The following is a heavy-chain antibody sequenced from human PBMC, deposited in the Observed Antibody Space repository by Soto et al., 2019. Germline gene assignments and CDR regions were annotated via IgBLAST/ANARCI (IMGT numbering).Heavy chain of an antibody. CDR1: GGSISSYY. V-gene: IGHV4-59*01. Sequence: SETLSLTCTVSGGSISSYYWSWIRQPPGKVLEWIGYIYYSGSTNYNPSLKSRVTISVDTSKNQFSLKLSSVTAADTAVYYCARDHTGIAAAGTVYYYGMDVWGQGTTVTVSS. CDR3: ARDHTGIAAAGTVYYYGMDV. D-gene: IGHD6-13*01. CDR2: IYYSGST. J-gene: IGHJ6*02.